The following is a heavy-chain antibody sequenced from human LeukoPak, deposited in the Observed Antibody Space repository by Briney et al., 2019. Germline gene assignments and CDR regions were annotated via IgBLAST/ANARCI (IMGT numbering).Heavy chain of an antibody. D-gene: IGHD2-2*01. CDR1: GGSISSYY. V-gene: IGHV4-59*12. Sequence: SETLSLTCTVSGGSISSYYWSWIRQPPGKGLEWIGSIYYSGSTYYNPSLKSRVTISVDTSKNQFSLKLSSVTAADTAVYYCARDSIVVVPAATGNWFDPWGQGTLVTVSS. CDR3: ARDSIVVVPAATGNWFDP. J-gene: IGHJ5*02. CDR2: IYYSGST.